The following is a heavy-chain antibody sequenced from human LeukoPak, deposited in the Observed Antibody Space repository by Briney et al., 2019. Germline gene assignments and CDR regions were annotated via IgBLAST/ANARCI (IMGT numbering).Heavy chain of an antibody. V-gene: IGHV5-51*01. CDR2: ISPGDSDT. CDR3: ARHSVYYGSGSYYNPFDP. J-gene: IGHJ5*02. Sequence: GGSLKISLYGSGYLFNTYWIGWVRPMPGKGLEWMRIISPGDSDTRYSPSFQGQVTISADKSINTAYLQWSSLKASDTAMYYCARHSVYYGSGSYYNPFDPWGQGTLVTVCS. D-gene: IGHD3-10*01. CDR1: GYLFNTYW.